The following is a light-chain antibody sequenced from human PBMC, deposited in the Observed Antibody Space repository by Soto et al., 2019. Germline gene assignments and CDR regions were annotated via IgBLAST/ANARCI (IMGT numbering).Light chain of an antibody. CDR3: ISYAGSNSIYV. Sequence: QSALTQPPSASGSPGQSVTISCTGTSSDVGGYNYVSWYQQHPGKAPKLMIYEVSKRPSGVPDRFSGSKSGNTASLTVSGLQAEDEADYYCISYAGSNSIYVFGTVTQLTVL. J-gene: IGLJ1*01. V-gene: IGLV2-8*01. CDR1: SSDVGGYNY. CDR2: EVS.